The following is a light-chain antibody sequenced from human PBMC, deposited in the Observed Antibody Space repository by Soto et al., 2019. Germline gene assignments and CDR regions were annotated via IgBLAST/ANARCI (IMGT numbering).Light chain of an antibody. CDR2: GAS. J-gene: IGKJ5*01. Sequence: EIVLTQSPGTLSLSPGERASLSCRASQSVSSSYLAWYQQKPGQAPRLLIYGASNRATGIPARFSGSGSGTEFTLTISSLQSEDFAVYYCQQYNNWPPVTFGHGTRLEIK. V-gene: IGKV3D-15*01. CDR1: QSVSSSY. CDR3: QQYNNWPPVT.